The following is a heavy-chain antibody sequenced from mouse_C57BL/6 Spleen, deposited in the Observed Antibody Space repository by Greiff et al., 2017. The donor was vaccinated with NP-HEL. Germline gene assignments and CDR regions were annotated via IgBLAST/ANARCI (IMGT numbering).Heavy chain of an antibody. CDR1: GYTFTSYW. Sequence: VQLQQPGAELVKPGASVKLSCKASGYTFTSYWMHWVKQRPGQGLEWIGMIHPNSGSTNYNEKFKSKATLTVDKSSSTAYMQLSSLTSEDSAVYYCARWKDSSGYEDYAMDYWGQGTSVTVSS. J-gene: IGHJ4*01. V-gene: IGHV1-64*01. CDR3: ARWKDSSGYEDYAMDY. D-gene: IGHD3-2*02. CDR2: IHPNSGST.